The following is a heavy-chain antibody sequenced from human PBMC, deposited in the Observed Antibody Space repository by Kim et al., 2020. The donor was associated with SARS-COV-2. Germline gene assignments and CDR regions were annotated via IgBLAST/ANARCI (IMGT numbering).Heavy chain of an antibody. Sequence: SVKVSCKASGDTFGTNAISWVRQAPGQGLEWLGGVIPFVGTAEHAQNFQGRVTFSADTSTNTAYMELTNLTSEDTALYYCARDYIYFDAFDIWVQGTMV. CDR2: VIPFVGTA. D-gene: IGHD3-9*01. CDR3: ARDYIYFDAFDI. V-gene: IGHV1-69*06. CDR1: GDTFGTNA. J-gene: IGHJ3*02.